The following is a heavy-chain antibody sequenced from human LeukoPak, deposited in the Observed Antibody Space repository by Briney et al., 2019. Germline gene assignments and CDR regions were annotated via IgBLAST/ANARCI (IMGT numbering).Heavy chain of an antibody. CDR1: GFTVSSNY. V-gene: IGHV3-53*01. CDR2: IYSGGST. CDR3: ARILHYYGSGSYPFDY. Sequence: GGSLRLSCAASGFTVSSNYMSWVRQAPGKGLEWVSVIYSGGSTYYADSVKGRFTISRDNSKNTLYLQMNSLRAEDTAVYYCARILHYYGSGSYPFDYWGQRTLVTVSS. J-gene: IGHJ4*02. D-gene: IGHD3-10*01.